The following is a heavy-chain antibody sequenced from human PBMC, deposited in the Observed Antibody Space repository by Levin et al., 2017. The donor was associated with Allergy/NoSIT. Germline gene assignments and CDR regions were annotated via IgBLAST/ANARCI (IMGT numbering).Heavy chain of an antibody. Sequence: SETLSLTCAVYGGSFSGYYWSWNRQPPGKGLEWIGEINHSGSTNYNPSLKSRVTISVDTPKNQFSLKLSSVTAADTAVYYCARERRRPRPPVAAAGVYRGVYAFDIWGQGTMVTVSS. CDR3: ARERRRPRPPVAAAGVYRGVYAFDI. J-gene: IGHJ3*02. CDR2: INHSGST. CDR1: GGSFSGYY. V-gene: IGHV4-34*01. D-gene: IGHD6-13*01.